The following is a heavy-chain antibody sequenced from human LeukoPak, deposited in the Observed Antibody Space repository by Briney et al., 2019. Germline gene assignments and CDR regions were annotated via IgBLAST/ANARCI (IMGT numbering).Heavy chain of an antibody. J-gene: IGHJ4*02. D-gene: IGHD5-18*01. CDR3: ARDPPSRSTAMVEDY. V-gene: IGHV3-23*01. Sequence: GGSLRLSCAASGFTFSSYAMSWVRQAPGKGLEWVSAISGSGGSTYYADSVKGRFTISRDNAKNSLYLQMNSLRAEDTAVYYCARDPPSRSTAMVEDYWGQGTLVTVSS. CDR1: GFTFSSYA. CDR2: ISGSGGST.